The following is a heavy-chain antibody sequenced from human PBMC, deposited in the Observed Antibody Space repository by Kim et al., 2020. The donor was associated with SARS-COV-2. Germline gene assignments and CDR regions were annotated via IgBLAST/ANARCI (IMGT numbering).Heavy chain of an antibody. CDR2: ISWDGGST. CDR1: GFTFDDYT. D-gene: IGHD1-26*01. J-gene: IGHJ3*02. CDR3: AKDIRAEWELLPGGSGVMDAFDI. Sequence: GGSLRLSCAASGFTFDDYTMHWVRQAPGKGLEWVSLISWDGGSTYYADSVKGRFTISRDNSKNSLYLQMNSLRTEDTALYYCAKDIRAEWELLPGGSGVMDAFDIWGQGTMVTVSS. V-gene: IGHV3-43*01.